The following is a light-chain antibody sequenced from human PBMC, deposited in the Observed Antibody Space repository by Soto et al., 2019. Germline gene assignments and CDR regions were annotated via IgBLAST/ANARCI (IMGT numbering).Light chain of an antibody. CDR2: EGS. CDR3: CSYAGSSTLV. Sequence: QSALTQPASVSGSPGQSITISCTGTSSDVGSYKFVSWYQQHPGKAPKLMIYEGSKRPSGVSNPFSGSKSGNTASLTISGLQAEDEADYYCCSYAGSSTLVFGGGTKVTVL. J-gene: IGLJ2*01. CDR1: SSDVGSYKF. V-gene: IGLV2-23*01.